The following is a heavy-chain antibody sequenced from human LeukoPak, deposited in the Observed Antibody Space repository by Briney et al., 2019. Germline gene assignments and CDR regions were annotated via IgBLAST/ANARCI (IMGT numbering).Heavy chain of an antibody. CDR2: IYTNEIT. Sequence: EASETLSLTCAVSGGSISNYYWSWIRQPAGKALEWIGRIYTNEITHVPPSLRSRLTLSMDTSRNQLSLRLASITAADAAVYYCARGGHNEKNHEHYYMFMDVWGKGTTVIVSS. CDR3: ARGGHNEKNHEHYYMFMDV. J-gene: IGHJ6*03. D-gene: IGHD1-1*01. CDR1: GGSISNYY. V-gene: IGHV4-4*07.